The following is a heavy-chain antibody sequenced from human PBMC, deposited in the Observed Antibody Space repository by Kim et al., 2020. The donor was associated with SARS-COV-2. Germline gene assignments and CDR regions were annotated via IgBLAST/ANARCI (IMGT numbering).Heavy chain of an antibody. D-gene: IGHD6-19*01. V-gene: IGHV3-33*05. CDR3: ARDGGSGWYPSYYFDN. CDR1: GFTFRVNG. J-gene: IGHJ4*01. CDR2: ISFDGSTN. Sequence: GGSLRLSCAASGFTFRVNGMHWVRQAPGKGLEWVAVISFDGSTNKYADSVKGRFTISRDNSKNTLYLQMNRLRVEDTAVYYCARDGGSGWYPSYYFDNWGHGTLVTVSS.